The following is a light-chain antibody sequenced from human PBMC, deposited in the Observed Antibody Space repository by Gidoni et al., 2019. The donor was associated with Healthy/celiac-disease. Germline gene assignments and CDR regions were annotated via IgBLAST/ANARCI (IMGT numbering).Light chain of an antibody. Sequence: IVLTQSPGTLSLSPGERATLSCRASQSVSSSYLAWYQQKPGQAPRLLIYGASSRATGIPDRFSGSGSGTDFTLTISRLDPEDFAVYYCQQYGSSPLYTFXXXTKLEIK. CDR1: QSVSSSY. J-gene: IGKJ2*01. V-gene: IGKV3-20*01. CDR2: GAS. CDR3: QQYGSSPLYT.